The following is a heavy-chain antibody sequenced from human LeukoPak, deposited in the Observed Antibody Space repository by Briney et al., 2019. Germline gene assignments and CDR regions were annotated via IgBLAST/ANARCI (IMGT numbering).Heavy chain of an antibody. V-gene: IGHV1-8*01. J-gene: IGHJ6*02. Sequence: ASVKVSCKASGYTFTSYDINWVRQATGQGLEWMGWMNPNSGNTGYAQKFQGRVTMTRNTSISTAYMELSSLRSDDTAVYYCAGDDYRAYYYYGMDVWGQGTTVTVSS. D-gene: IGHD4-11*01. CDR3: AGDDYRAYYYYGMDV. CDR2: MNPNSGNT. CDR1: GYTFTSYD.